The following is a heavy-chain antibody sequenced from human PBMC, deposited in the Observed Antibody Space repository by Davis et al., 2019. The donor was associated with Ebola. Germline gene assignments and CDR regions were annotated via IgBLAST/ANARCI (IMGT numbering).Heavy chain of an antibody. CDR3: ARIPVITSPALGNGLDV. CDR1: GGSFSGYY. Sequence: MPGGSLRLSCAVYGGSFSGYYWSWIRQLPGKGLEWIGEINHIGSTKYNPSLKIRVTISVDTSKNQFSLKLNSVTAADTAVYFCARIPVITSPALGNGLDVWGKRTTVTVSS. J-gene: IGHJ6*04. CDR2: INHIGST. D-gene: IGHD5-18*01. V-gene: IGHV4-34*01.